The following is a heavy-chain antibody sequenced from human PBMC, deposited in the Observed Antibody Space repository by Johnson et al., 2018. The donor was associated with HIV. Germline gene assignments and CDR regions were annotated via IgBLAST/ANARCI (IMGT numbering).Heavy chain of an antibody. Sequence: VQLVESGGGLVQPGRSVRLSCAASGFTFDDYAMHWVRPAPGKGLEWVSGISWNSGSIGYADSVKGRFTISRDHDKNSLYLQMNSLRAEDTDLYYCAKGVGSIGGAFDIWGQGTMVIVS. CDR2: ISWNSGSI. D-gene: IGHD3-10*01. CDR3: AKGVGSIGGAFDI. CDR1: GFTFDDYA. J-gene: IGHJ3*02. V-gene: IGHV3-9*01.